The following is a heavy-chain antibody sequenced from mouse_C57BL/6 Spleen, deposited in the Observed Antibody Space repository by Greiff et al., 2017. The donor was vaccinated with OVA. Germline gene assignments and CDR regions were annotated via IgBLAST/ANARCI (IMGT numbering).Heavy chain of an antibody. J-gene: IGHJ3*01. V-gene: IGHV1-26*01. CDR2: INPNNGGT. CDR3: APGAWFAN. Sequence: VQLQQSGPELVKPGASVKISCKASGYTFTDYYMNWVKQSHGKSLEWIGDINPNNGGTSYNQKFKGKATLTVDKSSSTAYMELRSLTSEDTAVYYCAPGAWFANWGQGTLVTVSA. CDR1: GYTFTDYY.